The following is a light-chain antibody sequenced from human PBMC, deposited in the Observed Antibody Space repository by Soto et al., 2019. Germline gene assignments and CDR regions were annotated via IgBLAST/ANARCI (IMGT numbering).Light chain of an antibody. V-gene: IGKV3-15*01. CDR1: QSVSSN. CDR2: GAS. J-gene: IGKJ1*01. CDR3: PQYNNWPRT. Sequence: ELVMTQSQATMYVSPGERATLSARASQSVSSNFAWSQQKPGQAPRLLICGASTRATGIPARFSGSGSGPEFTLTIISLQSEDLAVYYCPQYNNWPRTFGKGTTVEIK.